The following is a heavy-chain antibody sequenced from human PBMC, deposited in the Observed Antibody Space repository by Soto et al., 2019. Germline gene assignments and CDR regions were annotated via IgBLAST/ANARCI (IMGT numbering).Heavy chain of an antibody. CDR2: IFSNDEK. V-gene: IGHV2-26*01. CDR3: ARIQAAAAGPRGVDY. D-gene: IGHD6-13*01. CDR1: GFSLSNARMG. J-gene: IGHJ4*02. Sequence: QVTLKESGPVLVKPTETLTLTCTVSGFSLSNARMGVSWIRQPPGKAQEWLAHIFSNDEKSYSTSLKSRLTISKDTSKSQVVLTMTNMDPVDTATYYCARIQAAAAGPRGVDYWGQGTLVTVSS.